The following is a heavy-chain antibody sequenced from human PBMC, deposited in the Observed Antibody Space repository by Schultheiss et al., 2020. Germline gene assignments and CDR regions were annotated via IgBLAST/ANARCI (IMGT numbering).Heavy chain of an antibody. Sequence: SETLSLTCAVYGGSFSGYYWGWIRQPPGKGLEWIGSIYHSGSTNYNPSLKSRVTISVDTSKNQFSLKLSSVTAADTAVYYCARHDETVITTFYFDYWGQGTLVTVSS. CDR2: IYHSGST. V-gene: IGHV4-34*01. D-gene: IGHD3-22*01. CDR1: GGSFSGYY. J-gene: IGHJ4*02. CDR3: ARHDETVITTFYFDY.